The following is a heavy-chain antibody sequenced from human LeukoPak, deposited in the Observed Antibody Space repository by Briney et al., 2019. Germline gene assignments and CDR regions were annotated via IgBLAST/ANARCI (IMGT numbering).Heavy chain of an antibody. J-gene: IGHJ6*03. CDR1: GVSMNYYF. D-gene: IGHD6-19*01. CDR2: IHSSGTT. Sequence: SETLSLTCTVSGVSMNYYFWNWIRQPAGEGLQWIGRIHSSGTTNYNPSLKSRVTMSIDMSKNQFSLRLTSVTAADTAVYYCARVAVAGAYYYYYYYMDVWGKGTTVTISS. CDR3: ARVAVAGAYYYYYYYMDV. V-gene: IGHV4-4*07.